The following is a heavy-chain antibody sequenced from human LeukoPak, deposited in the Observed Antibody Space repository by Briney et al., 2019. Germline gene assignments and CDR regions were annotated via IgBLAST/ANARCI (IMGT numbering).Heavy chain of an antibody. V-gene: IGHV4-59*01. J-gene: IGHJ6*03. D-gene: IGHD5-18*01. CDR3: ASTTEGGYTYDYLYYHYMDV. Sequence: TSETLSLTCTVSGGSISSYYWSWIRQPPGKGLEWGGYIDFSGSTNYNRSLKSRVTISVDTSKNQFSLKMRSVAAGDQAVYYCASTTEGGYTYDYLYYHYMDVWGKGTTVTISS. CDR1: GGSISSYY. CDR2: IDFSGST.